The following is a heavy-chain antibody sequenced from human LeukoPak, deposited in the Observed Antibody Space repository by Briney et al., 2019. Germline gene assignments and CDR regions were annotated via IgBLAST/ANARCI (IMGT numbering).Heavy chain of an antibody. V-gene: IGHV4-4*08. CDR1: GGSISSYY. J-gene: IGHJ6*02. D-gene: IGHD3-10*01. CDR3: ARGRMPVWFGESLGGMDV. Sequence: SETLSLTCTVSGGSISSYYWSWIRQPPGKGLEWIGYIYTSGSTNYNPSLKSRVTMSVDTSKNQFSLKLSSVTAADTAVYYCARGRMPVWFGESLGGMDVWGQGTTVTVSS. CDR2: IYTSGST.